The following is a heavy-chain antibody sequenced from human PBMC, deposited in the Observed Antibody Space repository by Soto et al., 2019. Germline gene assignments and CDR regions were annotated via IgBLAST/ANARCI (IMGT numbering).Heavy chain of an antibody. J-gene: IGHJ3*02. V-gene: IGHV4-4*02. D-gene: IGHD3-22*01. Sequence: SETLSLTFAVSGGSISSSNWWSWVRQPPGKGLEWIGEIYHSGSTNYNPSLKGRVTISVDKSKNQFSLKLSSVTAADTAVYYCARGEAVVVDNFAFDIWGQGTMVTVSS. CDR1: GGSISSSNW. CDR3: ARGEAVVVDNFAFDI. CDR2: IYHSGST.